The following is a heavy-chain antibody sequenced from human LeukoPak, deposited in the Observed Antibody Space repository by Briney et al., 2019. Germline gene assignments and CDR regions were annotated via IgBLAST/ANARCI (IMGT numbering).Heavy chain of an antibody. CDR2: MYRAGTT. CDR1: GFTFSSYA. V-gene: IGHV3-53*01. CDR3: ARAYGSGRSSAFDI. D-gene: IGHD3-10*01. J-gene: IGHJ3*02. Sequence: GGSLRLSCSASGFTFSSYAMHWVRQAPGKGLEWVSVMYRAGTTYYADSVKGRFTISRDNYKNTLYLHMNSLGAEDTALYYCARAYGSGRSSAFDIWGQGTMVTVSS.